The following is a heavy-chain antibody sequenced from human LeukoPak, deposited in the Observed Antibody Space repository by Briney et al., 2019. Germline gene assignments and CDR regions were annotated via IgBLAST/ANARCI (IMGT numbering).Heavy chain of an antibody. CDR2: ISPRSGDT. V-gene: IGHV1-2*02. Sequence: GASVKVSCKASGYSFTDYYMHWVRQAPGQGLDWMGLISPRSGDTSYAQKFQGRVTMTRDTSINTVDMDLSGLTSDDTAVFYCARGREIHGGSDTKLDDYWGQGTLVTVSS. J-gene: IGHJ4*02. CDR3: ARGREIHGGSDTKLDDY. D-gene: IGHD3-10*01. CDR1: GYSFTDYY.